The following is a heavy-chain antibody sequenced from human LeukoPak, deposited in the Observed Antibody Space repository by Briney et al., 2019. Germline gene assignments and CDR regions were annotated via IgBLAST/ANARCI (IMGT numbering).Heavy chain of an antibody. CDR2: IRYDGSNK. J-gene: IGHJ6*03. Sequence: GGSLRLSCAASGFTFSSYGMHWVRQALGKGLEWVAFIRYDGSNKYYADSVKGRFTISRDNSKNTLYLQMNSLRAEDTAVYYCAKVSARGSGWYPYYYYYMDVWGKGTTVTVSS. D-gene: IGHD6-19*01. CDR1: GFTFSSYG. CDR3: AKVSARGSGWYPYYYYYMDV. V-gene: IGHV3-30*02.